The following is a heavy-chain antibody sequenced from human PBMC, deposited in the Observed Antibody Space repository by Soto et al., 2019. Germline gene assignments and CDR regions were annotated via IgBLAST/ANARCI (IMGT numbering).Heavy chain of an antibody. Sequence: VGSLRLSCAASGFTFRSFTMNWVRQAPGKGLEWVSTTSSNSAYIYYTDALRGRFTISRDNAKNSLHLQMNSLRAEDTAVYYCTRDASRDSSARGWFDPWGPGTLVTVSS. CDR1: GFTFRSFT. CDR2: TSSNSAYI. J-gene: IGHJ5*02. CDR3: TRDASRDSSARGWFDP. V-gene: IGHV3-21*01. D-gene: IGHD6-13*01.